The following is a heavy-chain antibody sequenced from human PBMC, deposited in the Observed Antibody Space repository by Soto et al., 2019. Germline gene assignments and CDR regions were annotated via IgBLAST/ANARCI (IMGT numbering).Heavy chain of an antibody. J-gene: IGHJ4*02. CDR1: GFTFTSYA. D-gene: IGHD3-22*01. V-gene: IGHV3-23*01. CDR2: ITDSGGST. CDR3: AKGYRSSGYYFDY. Sequence: EVQLLESGGDLVQPGGSLRLSCAASGFTFTSYAMSWVRQAPGKGLEWVSAITDSGGSTYYADSVKARFTISRDNSKNTLYLQMNSLRAEDTAVYYCAKGYRSSGYYFDYWGQGTLVTVSS.